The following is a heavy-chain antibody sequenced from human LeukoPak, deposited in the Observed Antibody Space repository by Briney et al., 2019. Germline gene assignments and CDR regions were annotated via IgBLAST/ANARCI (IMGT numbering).Heavy chain of an antibody. Sequence: GGSLRLSCAASGFTFDDYAMHWVRQAPGKGLEWVSGISWNSGSIGYADSVKGRFTISRDNAKNSLYLQMNSLRAEDMALYYCAKDSQGSWHEGAAFDIWGQGTMVTVSS. D-gene: IGHD6-13*01. CDR3: AKDSQGSWHEGAAFDI. V-gene: IGHV3-9*03. J-gene: IGHJ3*02. CDR2: ISWNSGSI. CDR1: GFTFDDYA.